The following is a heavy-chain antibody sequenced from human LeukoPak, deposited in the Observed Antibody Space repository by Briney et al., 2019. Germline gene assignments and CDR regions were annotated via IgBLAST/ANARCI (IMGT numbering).Heavy chain of an antibody. J-gene: IGHJ4*02. CDR1: GFTFSSYG. D-gene: IGHD3-10*01. CDR3: AKDGDLWFGELLS. Sequence: GRSLRLSCVASGFTFSSYGMHWVRQAPGKGLEWVAVISYDGSNKYYADSVKGRFTISRDNSKNTLYLQMNSLRAEDTAVYYCAKDGDLWFGELLSWGQGTLVTVSS. CDR2: ISYDGSNK. V-gene: IGHV3-30*18.